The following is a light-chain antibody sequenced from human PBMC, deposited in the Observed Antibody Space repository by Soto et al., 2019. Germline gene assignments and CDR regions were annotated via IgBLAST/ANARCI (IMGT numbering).Light chain of an antibody. J-gene: IGKJ2*01. V-gene: IGKV3-20*01. CDR3: QQYGSSPPYT. CDR2: GAS. Sequence: EIVLTQSPGTLSLSPGERATLSCRASQSVSSRYLAWYQQKPGQAPRLLMYGASSRATGIPDRFSGSGSGTDYTLTISRLEPEDFAVYYCQQYGSSPPYTFGQGTKLEIK. CDR1: QSVSSRY.